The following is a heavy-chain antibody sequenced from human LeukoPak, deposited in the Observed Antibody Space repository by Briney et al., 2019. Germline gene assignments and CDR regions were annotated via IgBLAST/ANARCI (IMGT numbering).Heavy chain of an antibody. D-gene: IGHD3-10*01. Sequence: GGSLRLSCAASGFTFTTYWMSWVRQAPGKGLEWVANIKQDGTEKYYVDSVKGRFTISRDNAKNSLYLQMNSLRVEDTAVYYCAKVAKYYYGSETYYFFEHWGQGTPVTASS. J-gene: IGHJ4*02. CDR3: AKVAKYYYGSETYYFFEH. CDR2: IKQDGTEK. V-gene: IGHV3-7*01. CDR1: GFTFTTYW.